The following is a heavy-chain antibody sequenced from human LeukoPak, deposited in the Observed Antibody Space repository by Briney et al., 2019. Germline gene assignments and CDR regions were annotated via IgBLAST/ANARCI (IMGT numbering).Heavy chain of an antibody. V-gene: IGHV3-7*03. Sequence: PGGSLRLSCVASGFTFSGYAMTWVRQAPGKGLEWVGHIKEDGSSQNYADSVKGRFTISRDNAKSSLHLQMNGLRAEDTAMYYCVKDSGWFHFDSWGQGTLVTVSS. D-gene: IGHD6-19*01. J-gene: IGHJ4*02. CDR3: VKDSGWFHFDS. CDR2: IKEDGSSQ. CDR1: GFTFSGYA.